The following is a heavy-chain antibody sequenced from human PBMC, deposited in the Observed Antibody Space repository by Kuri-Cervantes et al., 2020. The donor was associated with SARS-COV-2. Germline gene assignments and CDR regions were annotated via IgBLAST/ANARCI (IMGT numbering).Heavy chain of an antibody. Sequence: SETLSLTCAVYGGSFSGYYWSWIRQPPGKGLEWIGEINHSGSTNYNPSLKSRVTISVGTSKNQFSLKLSSVTAADTAVYYCAKVFRPSDEGFDYWGQGTLVTVSS. CDR1: GGSFSGYY. D-gene: IGHD1-26*01. J-gene: IGHJ4*02. CDR2: INHSGST. CDR3: AKVFRPSDEGFDY. V-gene: IGHV4-34*01.